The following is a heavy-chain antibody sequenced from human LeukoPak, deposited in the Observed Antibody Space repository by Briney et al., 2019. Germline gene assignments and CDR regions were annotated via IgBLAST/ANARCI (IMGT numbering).Heavy chain of an antibody. CDR2: MYHSGST. J-gene: IGHJ4*02. V-gene: IGHV4-38-2*02. CDR3: ARVRPGAYYGSGSYPDY. D-gene: IGHD3-10*01. Sequence: SETLSLTCSVSGYSISSGYYWGWIRQPPGKGLEWIGSMYHSGSTYYNPSLKSRVTISVDTSKNQFSLKLSSVTAADTAVYYCARVRPGAYYGSGSYPDYWGQGTLVTVSS. CDR1: GYSISSGYY.